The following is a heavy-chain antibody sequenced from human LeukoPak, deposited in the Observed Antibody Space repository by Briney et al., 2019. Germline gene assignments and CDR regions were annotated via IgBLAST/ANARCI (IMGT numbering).Heavy chain of an antibody. CDR2: IHSDGRT. CDR3: AKSDSSGWYMVDY. J-gene: IGHJ4*02. V-gene: IGHV3-53*01. D-gene: IGHD6-19*01. CDR1: GFIVDNNY. Sequence: GGSLRLSCAASGFIVDNNYMSWVRQAPGKGLEWVSVIHSDGRTYYADSVRGRFTISRDNSKNTLFLRANSLRAEDTAVYYCAKSDSSGWYMVDYWGQGTLVTVSS.